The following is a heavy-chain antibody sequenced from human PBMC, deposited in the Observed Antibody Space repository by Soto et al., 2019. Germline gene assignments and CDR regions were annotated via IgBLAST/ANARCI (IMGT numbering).Heavy chain of an antibody. V-gene: IGHV3-7*01. CDR2: IKPDGSEQ. CDR1: EFTFDKYY. Sequence: GGSLRLSCAASEFTFDKYYMTWVRQAPGKGPEWVANIKPDGSEQYYVDSVKGRSTISRDNANNSLYLQMNSLRAEDTAVYFCARGNWNYYYGFDVWGQGXTVTVYS. D-gene: IGHD1-20*01. J-gene: IGHJ6*02. CDR3: ARGNWNYYYGFDV.